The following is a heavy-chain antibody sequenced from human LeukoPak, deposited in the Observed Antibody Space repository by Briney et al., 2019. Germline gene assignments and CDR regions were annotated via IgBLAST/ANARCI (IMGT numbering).Heavy chain of an antibody. CDR1: GYTFTSYY. V-gene: IGHV1-46*01. D-gene: IGHD5-12*01. Sequence: ASVKVSCEASGYTFTSYYMHWVRQAPGQGLEWMGIINPSGGSTSYAQKFQGRVTMTRDTSTSTVYMELSSLRSEDTAVYYCAREMNSGPPAFDIWGQGTMVTVSS. CDR2: INPSGGST. J-gene: IGHJ3*02. CDR3: AREMNSGPPAFDI.